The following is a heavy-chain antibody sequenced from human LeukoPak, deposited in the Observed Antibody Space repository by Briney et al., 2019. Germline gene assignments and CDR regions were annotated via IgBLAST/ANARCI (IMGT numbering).Heavy chain of an antibody. CDR1: GFTFSSYG. CDR3: AKAGYGSGNNWFDP. V-gene: IGHV3-30*18. CDR2: ISYDGSNK. Sequence: PGRSLRLSCAASGFTFSSYGMHWVRQAPGKGLEGVAVISYDGSNKYYADSVKGRFTISRDNYKHTLYLQMNSLRAEDTAVYYCAKAGYGSGNNWFDPWGQGTLVTVSS. D-gene: IGHD3-10*01. J-gene: IGHJ5*02.